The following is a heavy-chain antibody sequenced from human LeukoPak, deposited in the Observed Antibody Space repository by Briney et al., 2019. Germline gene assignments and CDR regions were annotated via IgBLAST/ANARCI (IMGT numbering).Heavy chain of an antibody. CDR2: IKSKTDGGTT. J-gene: IGHJ4*02. D-gene: IGHD3-22*01. V-gene: IGHV3-15*01. Sequence: GGSLRLSCAASGFTFSNAWMSWVRQAPGKGLEWVGRIKSKTDGGTTDYAAPVKGRFTISRDDSKNTLYLQMNSLKTEDTAVYYCTTEKYHYYDSSGFDYWGQGTLVTVSS. CDR3: TTEKYHYYDSSGFDY. CDR1: GFTFSNAW.